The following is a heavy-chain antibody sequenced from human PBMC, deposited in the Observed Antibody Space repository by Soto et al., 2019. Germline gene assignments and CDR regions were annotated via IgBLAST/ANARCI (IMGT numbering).Heavy chain of an antibody. CDR1: GGSFSGYY. CDR3: ARAYGGFDNGLDV. D-gene: IGHD5-12*01. V-gene: IGHV4-34*01. Sequence: PSETLSLTCAVYGGSFSGYYWSWIRQPPGKGLEWIGEINHSGSTNYNPSLKSRVTISVDASKNQFSLKLSSVTAADTAVYYCARAYGGFDNGLDVWGQGTAVTVSS. J-gene: IGHJ6*02. CDR2: INHSGST.